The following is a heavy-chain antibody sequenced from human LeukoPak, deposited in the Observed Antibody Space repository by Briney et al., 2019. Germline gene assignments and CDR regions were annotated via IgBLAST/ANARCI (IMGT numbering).Heavy chain of an antibody. J-gene: IGHJ4*02. CDR1: GYTLTMYG. V-gene: IGHV1-18*01. CDR3: ARDRGYYDSSGYYLDY. D-gene: IGHD3-22*01. Sequence: ASVTVSCKASGYTLTMYGITWVRQAPGQGLEWMGWISAYNDNTNYAQNLQDRVTMTTDASTSTVYMELRSLGSDDTAVYYCARDRGYYDSSGYYLDYWGQGTLVTVSS. CDR2: ISAYNDNT.